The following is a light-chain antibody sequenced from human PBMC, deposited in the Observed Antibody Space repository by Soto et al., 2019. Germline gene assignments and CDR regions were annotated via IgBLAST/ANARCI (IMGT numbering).Light chain of an antibody. CDR1: QSLVYVDGDTY. J-gene: IGKJ1*01. CDR2: KVS. V-gene: IGKV2-30*01. CDR3: MQGTHWPRT. Sequence: DVVMTQSPLSLPVTLGQPASISCRSSQSLVYVDGDTYLNWFHQRPGQSPRRLIYKVSNRDSGVPARFSGSGSGADFTLKISRVEAEDVRIYYCMQGTHWPRTFGQGTKVEIK.